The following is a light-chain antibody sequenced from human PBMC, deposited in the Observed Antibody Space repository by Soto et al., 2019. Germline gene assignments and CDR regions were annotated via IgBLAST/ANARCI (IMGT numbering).Light chain of an antibody. J-gene: IGKJ2*01. CDR2: GAS. V-gene: IGKV3-15*01. Sequence: EIVMTQSPATLSVSPGEGATLSCRASQSVSRNLAWYQQRPGQAPRLLIYGASTRATGIPGRFSGSGSGTDFTFTISSLQSEDFAVYYCQQYNQWPPYTFGPGTKLEL. CDR3: QQYNQWPPYT. CDR1: QSVSRN.